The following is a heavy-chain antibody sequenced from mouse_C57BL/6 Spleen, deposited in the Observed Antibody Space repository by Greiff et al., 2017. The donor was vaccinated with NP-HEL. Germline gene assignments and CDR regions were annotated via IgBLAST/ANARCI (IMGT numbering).Heavy chain of an antibody. V-gene: IGHV1-64*01. CDR2: IHPNSGST. D-gene: IGHD1-1*01. Sequence: VQLQQPGAELVKPGASVKLSCKASGYTFTSYWMHWVKQRPGQGLEWIGMIHPNSGSTNYNEKFKSKATLTVDKSSSTAYMQLSSLTSEDSAVYYCARWYYGSSFYATDYWGQGTSVTVSS. CDR1: GYTFTSYW. J-gene: IGHJ4*01. CDR3: ARWYYGSSFYATDY.